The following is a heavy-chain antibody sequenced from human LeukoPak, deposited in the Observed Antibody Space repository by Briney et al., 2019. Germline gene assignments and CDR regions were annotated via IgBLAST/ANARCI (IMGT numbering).Heavy chain of an antibody. D-gene: IGHD5-18*01. V-gene: IGHV3-7*01. Sequence: GGSLRLSCAASGFMFSSYWMNWVRQAPGKGLEWVANIKQGETEKNYVDSMKGRFTISRDNAKNSLFLQMNSLRVEDTAVYYCAMAGYSDGPFDVDYWGQGTLVTVSS. CDR3: AMAGYSDGPFDVDY. J-gene: IGHJ4*02. CDR2: IKQGETEK. CDR1: GFMFSSYW.